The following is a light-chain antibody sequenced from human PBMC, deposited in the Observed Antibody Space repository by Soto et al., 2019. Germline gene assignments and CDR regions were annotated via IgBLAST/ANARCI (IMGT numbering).Light chain of an antibody. V-gene: IGLV2-23*01. CDR1: SSDVGSYNL. Sequence: QSALTQPASVSGSPGQSITISCTGTSSDVGSYNLVSWYQQHPGKAPKLMIYEGSKRPSGVSNRFSGSKSGNTASLTISGLQAADEADYYCCSSAGSSRVFGTGTKLTV. J-gene: IGLJ1*01. CDR2: EGS. CDR3: CSSAGSSRV.